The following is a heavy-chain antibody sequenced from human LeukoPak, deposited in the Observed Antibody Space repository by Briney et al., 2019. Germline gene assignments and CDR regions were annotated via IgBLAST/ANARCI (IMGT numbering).Heavy chain of an antibody. J-gene: IGHJ5*02. Sequence: PSETLSLTCTVSGGSISSSSYYWGWIRQPPGKGLEWIGSIYYSGSTYYNPSLKSRVTISVDTSKNQFSLKLSSVTAADTAVYYCARSYLRYDFWSGPPKDWFDPWGQGTLVTVSS. CDR3: ARSYLRYDFWSGPPKDWFDP. CDR1: GGSISSSSYY. CDR2: IYYSGST. D-gene: IGHD3-3*01. V-gene: IGHV4-39*01.